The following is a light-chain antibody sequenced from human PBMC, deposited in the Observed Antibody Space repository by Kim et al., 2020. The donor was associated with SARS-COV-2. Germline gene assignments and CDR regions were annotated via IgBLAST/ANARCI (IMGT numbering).Light chain of an antibody. V-gene: IGLV3-21*04. CDR2: SDS. CDR1: NIGSKS. J-gene: IGLJ3*02. CDR3: QVWDSSSDHWV. Sequence: SYELTQPPSVSVAPGKTARITCGGNNIGSKSVHWYQQKPGQAPVLVIYSDSDRPSGIPERFSGSNSGNTATLTISRVEAGDEADYYCQVWDSSSDHWVFGGGTQLTVL.